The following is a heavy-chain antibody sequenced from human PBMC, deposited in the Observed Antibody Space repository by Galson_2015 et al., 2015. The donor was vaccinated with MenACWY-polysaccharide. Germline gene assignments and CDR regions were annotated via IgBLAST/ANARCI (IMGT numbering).Heavy chain of an antibody. CDR1: GGSISRTSHY. J-gene: IGHJ5*02. Sequence: ETLSLTCTVSGGSISRTSHYWAWIRQPPGKGLEWIGSIYDSGTTYYNPSLKSRVTISVDTSKNQFSLNVTSVTAADTAVYFCAGDNHYYGSVSYGWFDPWGQGILVPVSA. V-gene: IGHV4-39*07. CDR3: AGDNHYYGSVSYGWFDP. D-gene: IGHD3-10*01. CDR2: IYDSGTT.